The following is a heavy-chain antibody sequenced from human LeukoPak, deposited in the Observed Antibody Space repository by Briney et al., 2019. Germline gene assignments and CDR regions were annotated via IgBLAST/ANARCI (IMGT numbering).Heavy chain of an antibody. CDR3: ARDIQSSGWYLKVFNY. J-gene: IGHJ2*01. CDR2: ISSSKSTK. D-gene: IGHD6-19*01. Sequence: GGSLRLSCAASGFTFSSYSMNWVRQAPGKGLEWVSFISSSKSTKFYADSVKGRFTISRENAKNSLYLQMDSLRVEDTAVYYCARDIQSSGWYLKVFNYWGRGTLVTVSS. V-gene: IGHV3-48*01. CDR1: GFTFSSYS.